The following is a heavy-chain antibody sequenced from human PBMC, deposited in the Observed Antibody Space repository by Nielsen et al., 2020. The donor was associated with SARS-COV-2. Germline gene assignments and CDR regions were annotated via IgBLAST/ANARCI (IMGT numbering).Heavy chain of an antibody. D-gene: IGHD5-18*01. Sequence: GGSLRLSCAASGFIVTNNYMNWVRQAPGKGLEWVSIIYRGGNTYHADSVKGRFTISRDASKNLLYLQMNILRAEDTAVYYCAGGENSYGYDHWGQGTLVTVSS. CDR2: IYRGGNT. CDR3: AGGENSYGYDH. J-gene: IGHJ4*02. V-gene: IGHV3-53*01. CDR1: GFIVTNNY.